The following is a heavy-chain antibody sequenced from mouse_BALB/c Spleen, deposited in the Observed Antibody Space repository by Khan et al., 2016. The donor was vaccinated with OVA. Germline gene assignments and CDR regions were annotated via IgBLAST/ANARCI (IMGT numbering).Heavy chain of an antibody. D-gene: IGHD1-1*02. CDR1: GLTFSDYY. Sequence: EVELVESGGGLVKPGGSLKLSCAASGLTFSDYYMYWVRQTPEKRLEWVATISDGGSYTYDPDSVKGRFTISRDNAKNNLYLQMSSLKSEDTAMYYCAKAGYGGFAYWGQGTLATVSA. CDR2: ISDGGSYT. J-gene: IGHJ3*01. CDR3: AKAGYGGFAY. V-gene: IGHV5-4*02.